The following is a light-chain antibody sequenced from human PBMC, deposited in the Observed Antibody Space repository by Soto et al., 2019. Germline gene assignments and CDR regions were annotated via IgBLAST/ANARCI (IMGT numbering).Light chain of an antibody. V-gene: IGKV2-28*01. J-gene: IGKJ3*01. Sequence: DIVMTQSPLSLPVTPGEPASISCRSSQSLLHSNGYNYLDWYLQKPGQSPQLLIYLGSNRSSGVPGRFSGSGSGTDFTLKISRVEAEDVGVYYCMQALQTPFTLGPGTKVDI. CDR1: QSLLHSNGYNY. CDR3: MQALQTPFT. CDR2: LGS.